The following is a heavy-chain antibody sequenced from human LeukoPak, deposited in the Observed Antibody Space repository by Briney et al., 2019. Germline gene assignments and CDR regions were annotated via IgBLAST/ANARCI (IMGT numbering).Heavy chain of an antibody. CDR1: GFTVSSNY. D-gene: IGHD6-13*01. CDR3: ARDRVGSSWSHSDY. Sequence: PGGSLRLSCAASGFTVSSNYMSWVRQAPGKGLEWVSVIYSGGSTYYADSVKGRFTISRDNSKNTLYLQMNSLRAEDTAVYYCARDRVGSSWSHSDYWGQGTLVTVSS. CDR2: IYSGGST. J-gene: IGHJ4*02. V-gene: IGHV3-66*01.